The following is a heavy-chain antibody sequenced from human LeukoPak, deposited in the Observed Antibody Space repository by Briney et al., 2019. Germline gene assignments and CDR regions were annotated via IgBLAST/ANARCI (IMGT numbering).Heavy chain of an antibody. V-gene: IGHV3-53*01. CDR3: AKDAPLPELLLPDI. CDR2: IYSGGST. D-gene: IGHD3-22*01. J-gene: IGHJ3*02. CDR1: GFTVSSNY. Sequence: PGGSLRLSCAASGFTVSSNYMSWVRQAPGKGLEWVSVIYSGGSTYYADSVKGRFTISRDNSKNTLYLQMNSLRAEDTAVYYCAKDAPLPELLLPDIWGQGTMVTVSS.